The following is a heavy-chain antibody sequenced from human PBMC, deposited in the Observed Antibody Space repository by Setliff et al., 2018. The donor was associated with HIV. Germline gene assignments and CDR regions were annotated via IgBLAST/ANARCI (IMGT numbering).Heavy chain of an antibody. J-gene: IGHJ5*01. Sequence: ASETLSLTCKVSGGSISYHYWSWVRQPPGKGLEWIGYIHSSGSTIYNASLKSRVTIAVDKSENHFSLKLNSVTAADTAVYYCARTTYSGSYFNDSWGQGTLVTVSS. CDR2: IHSSGST. V-gene: IGHV4-4*09. CDR3: ARTTYSGSYFNDS. D-gene: IGHD1-26*01. CDR1: GGSISYHY.